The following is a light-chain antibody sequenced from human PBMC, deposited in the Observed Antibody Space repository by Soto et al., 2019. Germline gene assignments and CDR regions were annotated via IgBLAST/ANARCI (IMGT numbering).Light chain of an antibody. CDR2: GAS. J-gene: IGKJ1*01. Sequence: EIVMTQSPATLSVSPGERATLSCRASQSVSSNLAWYQQKPGQAPRLLIYGASTRATGSPARFSGSGSGTEFTLTLSSLQSEDFAVYYCQQDNNWWTFGQGTKVEIK. CDR3: QQDNNWWT. V-gene: IGKV3-15*01. CDR1: QSVSSN.